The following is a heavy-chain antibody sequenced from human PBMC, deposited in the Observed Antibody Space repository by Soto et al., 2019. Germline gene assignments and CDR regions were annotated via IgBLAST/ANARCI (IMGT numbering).Heavy chain of an antibody. D-gene: IGHD1-1*01. CDR1: GFTFKTYS. V-gene: IGHV3-48*02. CDR2: ISETSLAI. CDR3: APLQLGREEVFDS. J-gene: IGHJ4*02. Sequence: EVQLVESGGGLVQPGGTLRLSCAASGFTFKTYSMNWVRQAPGKGLEWVSYISETSLAIYYRDSVKGRFTISRDNAKNTLYLQMNSLRDEDTAVYYCAPLQLGREEVFDSWGQGTLVTVSS.